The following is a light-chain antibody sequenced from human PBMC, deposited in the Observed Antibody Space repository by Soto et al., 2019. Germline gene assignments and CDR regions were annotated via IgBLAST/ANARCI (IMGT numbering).Light chain of an antibody. CDR2: GAS. Sequence: EIVMTQSPATLSLSPGERAALSCRASQSINSELAWSQQKPGQPPRLLIYGASTRTTGVPARVTGSESGSEYTLTISGLQSEDFAVYYCQQRHNWPLTFGQETRLEI. V-gene: IGKV3-15*01. J-gene: IGKJ2*01. CDR1: QSINSE. CDR3: QQRHNWPLT.